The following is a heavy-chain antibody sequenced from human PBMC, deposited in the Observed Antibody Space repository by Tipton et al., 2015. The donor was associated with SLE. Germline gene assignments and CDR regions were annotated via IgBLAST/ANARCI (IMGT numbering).Heavy chain of an antibody. Sequence: TLSLTCAVYGGSFSGYYWSWIRQPPGKGLEWIGEINHSGSTNYNPSLKSRVTISVDTSKNQFSLKLSSVTAADTAVYYCARQDFSSGSFDYWGQGTLVTVSS. V-gene: IGHV4-34*01. CDR3: ARQDFSSGSFDY. CDR1: GGSFSGYY. D-gene: IGHD6-19*01. CDR2: INHSGST. J-gene: IGHJ4*02.